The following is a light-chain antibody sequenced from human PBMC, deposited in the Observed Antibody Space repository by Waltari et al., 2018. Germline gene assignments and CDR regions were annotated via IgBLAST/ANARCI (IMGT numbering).Light chain of an antibody. CDR2: DGS. J-gene: IGKJ2*03. V-gene: IGKV3-15*01. CDR1: QSVSSN. CDR3: HQSDDWPPYS. Sequence: EIVMTQSPATLSVSSGERVTLSCRASQSVSSNLAWYQQKPGPGPRLLIYDGSTRATGIPARFSGSGSGTDFTLTISSLQSEDFAIYYCHQSDDWPPYSFGQGTKLEIK.